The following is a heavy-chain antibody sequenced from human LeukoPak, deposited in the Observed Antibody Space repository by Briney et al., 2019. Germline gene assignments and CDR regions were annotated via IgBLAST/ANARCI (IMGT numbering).Heavy chain of an antibody. V-gene: IGHV3-7*01. CDR1: GFTFSSYW. CDR3: ARVRTTGSYYGMDV. Sequence: PGGSLRLSCAASGFTFSSYWLSWVRQAPGKGLEWVANIKEDESEKYYVDSVKGRSTISRDNAQNSLNLQMNSLRVEDTAMYYCARVRTTGSYYGMDVWGQGTTVTVSS. J-gene: IGHJ6*02. CDR2: IKEDESEK. D-gene: IGHD3-10*01.